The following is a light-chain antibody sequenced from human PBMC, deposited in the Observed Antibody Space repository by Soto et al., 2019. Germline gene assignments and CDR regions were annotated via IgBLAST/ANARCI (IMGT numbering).Light chain of an antibody. Sequence: QSVLTQPPSVSAAPGQMVTISCSGSTSNIAYNYVSWYQQFPGTAPKLLIYEINRRPSGISDRFSASKSGTSATLAITGLQLGDEAHYYCGTWENSLSVVVFGGGTKVTVL. CDR2: EIN. CDR3: GTWENSLSVVV. J-gene: IGLJ3*02. V-gene: IGLV1-51*01. CDR1: TSNIAYNY.